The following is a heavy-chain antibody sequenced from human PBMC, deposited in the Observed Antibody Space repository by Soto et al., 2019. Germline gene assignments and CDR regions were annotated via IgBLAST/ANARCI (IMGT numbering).Heavy chain of an antibody. D-gene: IGHD6-6*01. CDR3: ARLYSSSSGKNFAY. CDR1: GASISSYY. J-gene: IGHJ4*02. Sequence: QVQLQESGPGLVKPSETLSLTCTVSGASISSYYWSWIRQPPGKRLECVGYIYNGGRTSYNPSLQSLVTISIDKSKNQFPLKLTSLAAAATAVYSCARLYSSSSGKNFAYWGQGTLVTVSS. CDR2: IYNGGRT. V-gene: IGHV4-59*01.